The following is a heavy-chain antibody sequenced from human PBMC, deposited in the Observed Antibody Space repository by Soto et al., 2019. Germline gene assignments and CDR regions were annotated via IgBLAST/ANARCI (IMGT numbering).Heavy chain of an antibody. CDR2: INPSDAYT. Sequence: QVQLVQSGAEVKKPGASVKVSCRASGYTFISYYIHWVRQAPGQGLEWMGLINPSDAYTDYAQKFQGRVTLTMARSTSIVYMELSSLRSEDTAIYYCARDHVDTPMTNCGYWGQGTLVTLSP. D-gene: IGHD5-18*01. CDR3: ARDHVDTPMTNCGY. J-gene: IGHJ4*02. CDR1: GYTFISYY. V-gene: IGHV1-46*01.